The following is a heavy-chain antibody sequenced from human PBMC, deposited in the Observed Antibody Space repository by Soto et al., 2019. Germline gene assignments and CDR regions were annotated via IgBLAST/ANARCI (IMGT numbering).Heavy chain of an antibody. V-gene: IGHV3-23*01. J-gene: IGHJ5*02. D-gene: IGHD3-9*01. Sequence: GGSLRLSCAASGFTFSIYAMSWVRQAPGKGLEWVSSISGSGDSAYYADSVKGRFTISRDNSKNTLYLQMNSLRAEDTAVYYCAKLAYYDILTGYRLNWFDPWGQGTLVTVS. CDR2: ISGSGDSA. CDR3: AKLAYYDILTGYRLNWFDP. CDR1: GFTFSIYA.